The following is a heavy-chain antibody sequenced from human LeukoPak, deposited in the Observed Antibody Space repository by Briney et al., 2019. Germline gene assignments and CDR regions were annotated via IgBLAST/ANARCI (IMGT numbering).Heavy chain of an antibody. V-gene: IGHV4-39*07. D-gene: IGHD2-8*01. CDR3: ARVSGGVRYYYYYMDV. J-gene: IGHJ6*03. Sequence: PSETLFLTCTVSGGSISSSSYYWGWIRQPPGKGLEWIGSIFYSGSTYYNPSLKSRVTISVDTSKNQFSLKLSSVTAADTAVYYCARVSGGVRYYYYYMDVWGKGTTVTVSS. CDR1: GGSISSSSYY. CDR2: IFYSGST.